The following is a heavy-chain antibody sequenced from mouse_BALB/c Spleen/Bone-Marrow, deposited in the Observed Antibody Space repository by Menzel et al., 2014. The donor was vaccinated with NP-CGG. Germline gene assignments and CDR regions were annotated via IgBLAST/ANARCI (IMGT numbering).Heavy chain of an antibody. CDR2: IDPYDSET. D-gene: IGHD2-3*01. V-gene: IGHV1-74*01. CDR1: GYTFTSYW. CDR3: GSYDGYFEGDWYFDV. J-gene: IGHJ1*01. Sequence: QVQLQQPGAELVRPGASVKLSCKASGYTFTSYWMNWVKQRPEQGLEWIGRIDPYDSETHYNQKFKDKAILTVDNSSSTSHMQHSSLTSEDSGVYYCGSYDGYFEGDWYFDVWGAGTTVTVSS.